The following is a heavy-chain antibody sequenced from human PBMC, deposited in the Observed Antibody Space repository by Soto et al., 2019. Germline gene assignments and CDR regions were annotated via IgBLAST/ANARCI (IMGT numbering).Heavy chain of an antibody. Sequence: GASVKVSCKASGYTFTSYAITWVRQAPGQGLEWMGGIIAIFGTANYAQKFQGRVTMTADESTSTASMELSSLRSDATAVYYCARPPRYCIGGSSTEHYYYCGMDVWGQGTMVTVSS. V-gene: IGHV1-69*13. CDR2: IIAIFGTA. J-gene: IGHJ6*02. CDR1: GYTFTSYA. CDR3: ARPPRYCIGGSSTEHYYYCGMDV. D-gene: IGHD2-15*01.